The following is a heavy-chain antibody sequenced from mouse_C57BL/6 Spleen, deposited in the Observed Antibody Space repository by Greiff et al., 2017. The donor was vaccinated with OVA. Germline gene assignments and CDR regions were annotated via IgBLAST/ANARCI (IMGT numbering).Heavy chain of an antibody. J-gene: IGHJ3*01. CDR2: IYPRSGNT. CDR1: GYTFTSYG. Sequence: VKLQESGAELARPGASVKLSCKASGYTFTSYGISWVKQRTGQGLEWIGEIYPRSGNTYYNEKFKGKATLTADKSSSTAYMELRSLTSEDSAVYFCASDYGWAYWGQGTLVTVSA. V-gene: IGHV1-81*01. D-gene: IGHD2-2*01. CDR3: ASDYGWAY.